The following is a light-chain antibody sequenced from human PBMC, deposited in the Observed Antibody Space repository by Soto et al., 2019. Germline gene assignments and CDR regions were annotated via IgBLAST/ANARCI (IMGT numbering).Light chain of an antibody. CDR1: QSISSW. V-gene: IGKV1-5*03. CDR3: QQYSSYPLT. CDR2: RAS. J-gene: IGKJ4*01. Sequence: DIQMTQSPPTLSASMGDRVIITCRASQSISSWLAWYQQKPGKAPKLVIYRASTLESGVPSRFSGSGSGTEFTLTISSLQPDDFASYYCQQYSSYPLTFGGGTEVEI.